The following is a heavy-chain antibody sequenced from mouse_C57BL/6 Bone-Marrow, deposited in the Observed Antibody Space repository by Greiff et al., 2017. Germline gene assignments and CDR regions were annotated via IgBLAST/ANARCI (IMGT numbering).Heavy chain of an antibody. CDR1: GYTFTSYD. CDR3: ARGWLLPYYFDY. J-gene: IGHJ2*01. V-gene: IGHV1-85*01. Sequence: VQLQQSGPELVKPGASVKLSCKASGYTFTSYDINWVKQRPGQGLEWIGWIYPRDGSTTYNEKFKGKATLTVDTSSSTAYMELHSLTSEDSAVYFCARGWLLPYYFDYWGQGTTLTVSS. CDR2: IYPRDGST. D-gene: IGHD2-3*01.